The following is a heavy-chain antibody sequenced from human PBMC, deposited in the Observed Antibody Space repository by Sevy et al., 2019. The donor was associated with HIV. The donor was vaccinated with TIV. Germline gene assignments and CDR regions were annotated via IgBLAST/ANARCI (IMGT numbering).Heavy chain of an antibody. J-gene: IGHJ3*02. D-gene: IGHD3-22*01. CDR2: IYYSGST. CDR3: ARPVNYYDSSGYFDAFDI. V-gene: IGHV4-39*01. CDR1: GGSISSSSYY. Sequence: SETLSLTCTVSGGSISSSSYYWGWIRQPPGKGLEWIGSIYYSGSTYYNPSLKSRVTISVDTSKNQFSLKLSSVTAAVTVVYYCARPVNYYDSSGYFDAFDIWGQGTMVTVSS.